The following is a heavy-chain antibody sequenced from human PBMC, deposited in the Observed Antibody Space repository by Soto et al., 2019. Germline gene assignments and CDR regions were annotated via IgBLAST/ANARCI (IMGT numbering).Heavy chain of an antibody. CDR2: ILPIFDKT. D-gene: IGHD3-3*01. CDR1: GGTFSTYA. V-gene: IGHV1-69*06. Sequence: QVQLVQSGADVKKPGSSVRVSCKASGGTFSTYAINWVRQAPGHGLEWMGVILPIFDKTHYAQNFQGRVTIIADKSTSTSYMELSSLRSDDTAVYYCARDRVQFLYKNYVDPWGQGTLVTVSS. CDR3: ARDRVQFLYKNYVDP. J-gene: IGHJ5*02.